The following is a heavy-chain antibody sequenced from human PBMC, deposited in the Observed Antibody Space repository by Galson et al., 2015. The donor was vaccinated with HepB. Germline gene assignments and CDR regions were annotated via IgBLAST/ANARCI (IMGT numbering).Heavy chain of an antibody. Sequence: SLRLSCAASGFTFSSYAMSWVRQAPGKGLEWVSAISGSGGSTYYADSVKGRFTISRDNSKNTLYLQMNSLRAEDTAVYYCAKLSGRGAVAGIYYFDYWCQGTLVTVSS. CDR1: GFTFSSYA. CDR2: ISGSGGST. V-gene: IGHV3-23*01. D-gene: IGHD6-19*01. CDR3: AKLSGRGAVAGIYYFDY. J-gene: IGHJ4*02.